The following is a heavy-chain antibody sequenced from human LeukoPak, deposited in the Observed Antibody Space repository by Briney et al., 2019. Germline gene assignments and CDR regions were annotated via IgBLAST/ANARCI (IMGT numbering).Heavy chain of an antibody. Sequence: PGGSLRLSCAASGFTFSSYSMNWVRQAPGKGLEWVSYISSSSSTIYYADSVKGRFTISRDNSKNTLYLQVNSLRAEDTAVYYCAKSWIHLWPFEYWGQGTLVTVSS. CDR3: AKSWIHLWPFEY. V-gene: IGHV3-48*01. J-gene: IGHJ4*02. CDR1: GFTFSSYS. CDR2: ISSSSSTI. D-gene: IGHD5-18*01.